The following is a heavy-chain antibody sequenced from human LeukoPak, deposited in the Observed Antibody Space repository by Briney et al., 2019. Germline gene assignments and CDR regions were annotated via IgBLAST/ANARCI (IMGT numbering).Heavy chain of an antibody. CDR1: GFTLSSYT. CDR3: ARLPTYGMDV. J-gene: IGHJ6*02. V-gene: IGHV3-48*01. Sequence: YPGGSLRLSCVASGFTLSSYTMNWVRQAPGKGLEWISYISISSSTIYYADSVKGRFTISRDNAKNSLYLQMNSLRADDTAVYYCARLPTYGMDVWGQGTTVTVSS. CDR2: ISISSSTI.